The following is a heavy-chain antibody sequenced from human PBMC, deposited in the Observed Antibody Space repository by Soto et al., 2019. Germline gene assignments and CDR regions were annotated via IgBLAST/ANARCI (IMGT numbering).Heavy chain of an antibody. Sequence: ESGPTLVNPTQTLTLTCTFSGFSLSTSGMRVSWIRQPPGKALEWLARIDWDDDKFYSTSLKTRLTISKDTSKNQVVLTMTNMDPVDTATYYCAREDRGMNWFDPWGQGTLVTVSS. CDR2: IDWDDDK. CDR1: GFSLSTSGMR. CDR3: AREDRGMNWFDP. V-gene: IGHV2-70*04. J-gene: IGHJ5*02.